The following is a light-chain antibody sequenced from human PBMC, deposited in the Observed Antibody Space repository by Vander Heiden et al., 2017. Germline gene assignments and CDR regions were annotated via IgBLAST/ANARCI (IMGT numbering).Light chain of an antibody. Sequence: QSVLTQPPSVSGAPGQRVTIPCTGSSSNIGAGYDVPRYQQLPGTAPKLLIYGNSNRPSGVPDRFSGSKSGTSASLAITGLQAEDEADYYCQSYDSSLSGCVFGGGTKLTVL. CDR2: GNS. J-gene: IGLJ3*02. V-gene: IGLV1-40*01. CDR3: QSYDSSLSGCV. CDR1: SSNIGAGYD.